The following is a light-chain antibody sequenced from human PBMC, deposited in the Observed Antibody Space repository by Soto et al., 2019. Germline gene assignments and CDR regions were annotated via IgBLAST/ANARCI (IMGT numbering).Light chain of an antibody. CDR3: QQYNNWPRT. CDR1: QSVGNN. V-gene: IGKV3D-15*01. CDR2: GAS. Sequence: TQSPATLPVSPGGRGTLSCRASQSVGNNLAWYQQRPGQAPRLLIYGASTRDTGVPTRFSGSGSGTEFTLTINRLQSEDFEVYYCQQYNNWPRTFGQGTKVDIK. J-gene: IGKJ1*01.